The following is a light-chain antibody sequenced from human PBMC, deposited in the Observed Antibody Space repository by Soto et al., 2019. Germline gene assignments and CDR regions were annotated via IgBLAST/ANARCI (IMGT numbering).Light chain of an antibody. Sequence: EIKMTQSPSSLSASVGDRVTITCRASQSISSYVNWYQQTPGKAPKRLIYAASRLHSGVPSRFSGSGSGTEFTLTISSLQPDDFATSCCQQSYSTPRSFGQGTPLEIK. CDR2: AAS. J-gene: IGKJ5*01. CDR3: QQSYSTPRS. V-gene: IGKV1-39*01. CDR1: QSISSY.